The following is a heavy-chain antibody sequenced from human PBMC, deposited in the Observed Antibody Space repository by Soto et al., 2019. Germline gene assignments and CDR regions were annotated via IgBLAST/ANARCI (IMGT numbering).Heavy chain of an antibody. CDR2: ISNSGRST. V-gene: IGHV3-23*01. Sequence: GGSLRLSCAASGLTFSSYAMSWVRQAPGKGLEWVSHISNSGRSTKYADSVKGRFTISRDNSKNTLYLQMHSLRAEDTAIYYCAKDALAYYDFWSWGQGTLVTVSS. D-gene: IGHD3-3*01. CDR1: GLTFSSYA. J-gene: IGHJ4*02. CDR3: AKDALAYYDFWS.